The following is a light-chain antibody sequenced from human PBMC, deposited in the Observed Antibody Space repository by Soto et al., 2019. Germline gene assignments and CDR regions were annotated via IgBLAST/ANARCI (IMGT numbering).Light chain of an antibody. V-gene: IGKV1-5*03. CDR2: KAS. CDR1: QSISSW. CDR3: QQYNSYPFT. J-gene: IGKJ3*01. Sequence: DIQMTQSPSTLSASVGDRVTITCRASQSISSWLAWYQQKPGKAPKLLIYKASSLESGVPSRFRGSGSGTEFTLTISSLPPDDFATYYCQQYNSYPFTFGPGTKVDIK.